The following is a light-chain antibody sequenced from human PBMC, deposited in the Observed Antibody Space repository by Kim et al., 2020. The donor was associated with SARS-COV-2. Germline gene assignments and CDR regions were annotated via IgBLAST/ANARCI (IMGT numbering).Light chain of an antibody. J-gene: IGLJ3*02. V-gene: IGLV1-47*02. CDR2: SNN. Sequence: QSVLTQPPSASATPGQRVTISCSGSSSNIGSNYVDWYQQLPGTAPKLLIFSNNQRPSGVPSRCSGSTSGTYASLAISGLRSADEADDYCAASDDSRSGHAFGGGTQLTVL. CDR1: SSNIGSNY. CDR3: AASDDSRSGHA.